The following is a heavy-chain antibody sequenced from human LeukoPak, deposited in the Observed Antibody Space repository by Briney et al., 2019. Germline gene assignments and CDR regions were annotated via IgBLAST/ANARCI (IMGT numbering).Heavy chain of an antibody. CDR2: INHSGST. CDR1: GGSFSGYY. D-gene: IGHD3-22*01. V-gene: IGHV4-34*01. CDR3: ARTYYYDSSGYYYENNWFDP. Sequence: PSETLSLTRAVYGGSFSGYYWSWIRQPPGKGLEWIGEINHSGSTNYNPSLKSRVTISVDTSKNQFSLKLSSVTAADTAVYYCARTYYYDSSGYYYENNWFDPWGQGTLVTVSS. J-gene: IGHJ5*02.